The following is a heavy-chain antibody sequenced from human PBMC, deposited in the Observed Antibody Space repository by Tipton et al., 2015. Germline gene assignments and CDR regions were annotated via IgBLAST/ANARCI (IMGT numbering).Heavy chain of an antibody. V-gene: IGHV4-39*07. CDR1: GVSVRTSPHY. CDR3: ARGGSPIIEMAHHHYGLDV. D-gene: IGHD5-24*01. Sequence: LRLSCDVSGVSVRTSPHYWAWIRQQPGQGLEWIGEIYHSGTTNYNPSLRGRFTISLRTSKNQLSLKVDSVTAADTAIYYCARGGSPIIEMAHHHYGLDVWGQGTTVTVSS. J-gene: IGHJ6*02. CDR2: IYHSGTT.